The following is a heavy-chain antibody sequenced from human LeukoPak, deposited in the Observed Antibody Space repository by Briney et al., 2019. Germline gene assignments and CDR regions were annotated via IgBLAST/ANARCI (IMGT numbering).Heavy chain of an antibody. J-gene: IGHJ4*02. V-gene: IGHV3-7*01. CDR3: ARDISGWFGESTSFDY. CDR1: GFSFCSYW. Sequence: GGSLRLSCAASGFSFCSYWMSWVREAPGKGVEWVANIKLDGSEKYYVDSVKGRFTISRDNAKNSLYLETNSLRAEDTAVYYCARDISGWFGESTSFDYWGQGTLVTVSS. CDR2: IKLDGSEK. D-gene: IGHD3-10*01.